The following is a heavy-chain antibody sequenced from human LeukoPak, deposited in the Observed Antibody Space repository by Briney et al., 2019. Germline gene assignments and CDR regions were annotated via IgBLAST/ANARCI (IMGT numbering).Heavy chain of an antibody. J-gene: IGHJ5*02. Sequence: GASVKVSCKTSGYTFTSYDINWVRQATGQGLEWVGWMDPNSGNTGYAQKFQGRVTMTRDTSISTAYMELSSLRSEDTAVYYCARYAVVAAMSWFDPWGQGTLVFVSS. CDR1: GYTFTSYD. CDR2: MDPNSGNT. CDR3: ARYAVVAAMSWFDP. V-gene: IGHV1-8*01. D-gene: IGHD2-15*01.